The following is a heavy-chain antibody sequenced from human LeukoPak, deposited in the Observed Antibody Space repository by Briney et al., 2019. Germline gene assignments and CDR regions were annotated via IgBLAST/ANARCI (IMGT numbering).Heavy chain of an antibody. J-gene: IGHJ3*02. CDR2: IYYSGST. Sequence: SETMSLTCTVSGGSISSSSYYWGWIRQPPGKGLEWIGSIYYSGSTYYNPSLKSRVTISVDTSKNQFSLKLSPVTAADTAVYYCARPSDDYGSNTSRFFDIWGQGTTVTVSS. CDR1: GGSISSSSYY. CDR3: ARPSDDYGSNTSRFFDI. D-gene: IGHD4-23*01. V-gene: IGHV4-39*01.